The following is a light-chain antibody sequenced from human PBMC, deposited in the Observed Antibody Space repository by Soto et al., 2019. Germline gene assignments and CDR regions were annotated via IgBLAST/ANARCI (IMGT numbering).Light chain of an antibody. J-gene: IGKJ1*01. CDR3: KQSFGAPRT. CDR1: QSISTY. CDR2: GDY. Sequence: DIQMTQSPSSLSASLGDRVTVTCRASQSISTYLNWFQQRPGKAPKLLIYGDYTLQDGVPSRFSGSGSETEFTLTISSLQPEDFATYYCKQSFGAPRTFGQGTRVDIK. V-gene: IGKV1-39*01.